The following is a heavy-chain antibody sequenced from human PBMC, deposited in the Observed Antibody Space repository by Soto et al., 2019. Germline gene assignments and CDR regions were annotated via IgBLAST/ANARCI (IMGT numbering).Heavy chain of an antibody. J-gene: IGHJ4*02. V-gene: IGHV4-59*01. CDR3: ARSSSGWYGGFDY. CDR2: IYYSGST. D-gene: IGHD6-19*01. CDR1: GGSISSYY. Sequence: QVQLQESGPGLVKPSETLSLTCTVSGGSISSYYWSWIRQPPGKGLEWIGYIYYSGSTNYNPSLKSRVTISVDTSKNQFSLKLSSVTAADTAVYYCARSSSGWYGGFDYWGQGTLVTVSS.